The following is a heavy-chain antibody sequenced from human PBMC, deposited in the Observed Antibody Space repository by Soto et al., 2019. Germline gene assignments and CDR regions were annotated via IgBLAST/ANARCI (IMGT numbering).Heavy chain of an antibody. CDR2: IYWDDDK. J-gene: IGHJ5*02. CDR3: AHIPNYYQYDWFDP. Sequence: QITLKESGPTLVKPTQTLTLTCTFSGFSLTTRGVGVGWIRQPPGKALECLALIYWDDDKRYSPSVRSRLSITKDTSKNQVVLTMTNVDPVDTATYYCAHIPNYYQYDWFDPWGQGTLVSVSS. V-gene: IGHV2-5*02. D-gene: IGHD3-16*01. CDR1: GFSLTTRGVG.